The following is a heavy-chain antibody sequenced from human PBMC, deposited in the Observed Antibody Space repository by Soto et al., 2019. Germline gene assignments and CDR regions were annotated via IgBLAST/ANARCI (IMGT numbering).Heavy chain of an antibody. CDR2: IVGMGDST. D-gene: IGHD5-12*01. Sequence: PVGSLRLSCPASGFTFSDFASSWVRQAPGKGLEWVSGIVGMGDSTYYADSVTGAFTMSRDRYKNILYLQMNSLRAEDTALYYCVRDKVGVDVYYFDYWGLGTLVTVSS. CDR1: GFTFSDFA. J-gene: IGHJ4*02. V-gene: IGHV3-23*01. CDR3: VRDKVGVDVYYFDY.